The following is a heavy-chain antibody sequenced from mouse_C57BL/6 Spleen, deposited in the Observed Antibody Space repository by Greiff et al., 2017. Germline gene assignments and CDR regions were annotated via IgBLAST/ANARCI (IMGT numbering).Heavy chain of an antibody. D-gene: IGHD1-1*01. V-gene: IGHV5-17*01. CDR2: ISSGSSTI. Sequence: EVQVVESGGGLVKPGGSLKLSCAASGFTFSDYGMHWVRQAPEKGLEWVAYISSGSSTIYYADTVKGRFTISRDKAKNTLFLQMTSLRSEDTAMYYCARPYYYGSSWYFDVWGTGTTVTVSS. CDR3: ARPYYYGSSWYFDV. CDR1: GFTFSDYG. J-gene: IGHJ1*03.